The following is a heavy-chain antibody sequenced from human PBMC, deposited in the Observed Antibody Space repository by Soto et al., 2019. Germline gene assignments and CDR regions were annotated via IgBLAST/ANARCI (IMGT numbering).Heavy chain of an antibody. J-gene: IGHJ6*02. D-gene: IGHD3-10*01. V-gene: IGHV1-69*01. CDR2: IIPIFGTA. CDR3: ARTTYGSGSYYENYYYGMDV. CDR1: GGTFSSYA. Sequence: QVQLVQSGAEVKKPRSSVKVSCKASGGTFSSYAISWVRQAPGQGLEWMGGIIPIFGTANYAQKFQGRVTITADESTSTAYMELSSLRSEDTAVYYCARTTYGSGSYYENYYYGMDVWGQGTTVTVSS.